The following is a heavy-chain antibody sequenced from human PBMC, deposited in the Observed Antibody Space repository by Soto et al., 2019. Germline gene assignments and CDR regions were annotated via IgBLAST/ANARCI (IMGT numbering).Heavy chain of an antibody. Sequence: GGSLRLSCAASGFTFSSYAMHWVRQAPGKGLEWVAVISYDGSNKYYADSVKGRFNISRDNSKNTLYLQMNSLRAEDTAVYYCARDSLNYDFVWGSYSSSAHFDYWGQGTLVTVSS. D-gene: IGHD3-16*01. CDR3: ARDSLNYDFVWGSYSSSAHFDY. CDR1: GFTFSSYA. J-gene: IGHJ4*02. V-gene: IGHV3-30-3*01. CDR2: ISYDGSNK.